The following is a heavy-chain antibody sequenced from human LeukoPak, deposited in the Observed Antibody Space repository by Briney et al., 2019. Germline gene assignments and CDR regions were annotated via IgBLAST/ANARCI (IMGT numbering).Heavy chain of an antibody. D-gene: IGHD5-18*01. CDR3: ARRDTAMVPHYYYYMDV. J-gene: IGHJ6*03. CDR1: GYTFTSYG. V-gene: IGHV1-18*01. CDR2: ISAYNGNT. Sequence: GASVKVSCKASGYTFTSYGISWVRQAPGQGLEWKGWISAYNGNTNYAQKLQGRVTMTTDTSTSTAYMELRSLRSDDTAVYYCARRDTAMVPHYYYYMDVWGKGTTVTVSS.